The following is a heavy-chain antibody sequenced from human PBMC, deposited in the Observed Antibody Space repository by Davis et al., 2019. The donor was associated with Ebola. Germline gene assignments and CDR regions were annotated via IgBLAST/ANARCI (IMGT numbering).Heavy chain of an antibody. CDR2: ISGSGGST. D-gene: IGHD5-12*01. CDR1: GFTFSSYA. V-gene: IGHV3-23*01. Sequence: PGGSLRLSCAASGFTFSSYAMSWVRQAPGEGLEWVSAISGSGGSTYYADSVKGRFTISRDNSKNTLYLQMNSLRAEDTAVYYCAKGDSGYGWDNWFDPWGQGTLVTVSS. CDR3: AKGDSGYGWDNWFDP. J-gene: IGHJ5*02.